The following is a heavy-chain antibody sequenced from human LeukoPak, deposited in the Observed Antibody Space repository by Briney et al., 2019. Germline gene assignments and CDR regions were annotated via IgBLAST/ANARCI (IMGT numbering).Heavy chain of an antibody. CDR1: GGSISSGGYY. D-gene: IGHD2-15*01. Sequence: NPSETLSLTCTVSGGSISSGGYYWSWIRQHPGKGLEWIGYIYYSGSTYYNPSLKSRVTISVDTSKNQFSLKLSSVTAADTAVYYCARRRYCSGGSCQVDYWGQGTLVTVSS. CDR3: ARRRYCSGGSCQVDY. J-gene: IGHJ4*02. CDR2: IYYSGST. V-gene: IGHV4-31*03.